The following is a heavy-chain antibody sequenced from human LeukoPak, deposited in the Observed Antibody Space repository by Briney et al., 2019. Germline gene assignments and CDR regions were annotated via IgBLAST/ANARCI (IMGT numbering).Heavy chain of an antibody. CDR1: GYTFTSYD. Sequence: ASVKVSCKASGYTFTSYDINWVRQATGQGLEWMGWMNPNSANTGYAQKFQGRVSMTRNTSINTAYMELSSLRSEDTAVYFCAMRNGSGSLYFDYWGQGTLVTVSS. J-gene: IGHJ4*02. CDR3: AMRNGSGSLYFDY. D-gene: IGHD3-10*01. CDR2: MNPNSANT. V-gene: IGHV1-8*01.